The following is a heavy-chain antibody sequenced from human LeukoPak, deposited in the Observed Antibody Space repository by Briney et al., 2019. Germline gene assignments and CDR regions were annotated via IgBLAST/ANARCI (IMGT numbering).Heavy chain of an antibody. V-gene: IGHV3-9*01. D-gene: IGHD1-26*01. Sequence: GGSLRLSCAASGFTFDDYAMHWVRQAPGKGLGWVSGISLNSGSIGYADSVKGRFTISRDNAKNSLYQQMNSLRAEDTALYYCAKDMGSSGSPEFDYWGQGTLVTVSS. CDR2: ISLNSGSI. CDR1: GFTFDDYA. J-gene: IGHJ4*02. CDR3: AKDMGSSGSPEFDY.